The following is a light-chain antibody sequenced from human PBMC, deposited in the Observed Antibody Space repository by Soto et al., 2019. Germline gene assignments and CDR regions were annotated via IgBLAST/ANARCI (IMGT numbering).Light chain of an antibody. Sequence: GDRVTITCRASQSISNFLNWYQQKPGKAPKLLIYAASSLRSGVTSRFSGSGSGTDFTLTISSLQREDFATYVCQQSYSSPWTFGQGTMVDNK. CDR1: QSISNF. CDR3: QQSYSSPWT. J-gene: IGKJ1*01. V-gene: IGKV1-39*01. CDR2: AAS.